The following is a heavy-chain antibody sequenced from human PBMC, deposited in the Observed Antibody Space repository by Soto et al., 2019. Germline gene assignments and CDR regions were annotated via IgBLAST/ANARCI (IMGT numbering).Heavy chain of an antibody. CDR1: GFSLSTSGVG. J-gene: IGHJ6*03. CDR3: AHRLGYCSGGSCYRPGYYYYYMDV. D-gene: IGHD2-15*01. Sequence: SGPTLVNPTQTLTLTCTFSGFSLSTSGVGVGWIRQPPGKALEWLALIYWDDDKRYRPSLKSRLTITKDTSKNQVVLTVTNMDPVDTATYYCAHRLGYCSGGSCYRPGYYYYYMDVWGKGTTVTVSS. V-gene: IGHV2-5*02. CDR2: IYWDDDK.